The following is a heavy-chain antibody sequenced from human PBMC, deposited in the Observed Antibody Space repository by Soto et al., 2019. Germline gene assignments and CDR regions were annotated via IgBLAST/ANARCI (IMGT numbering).Heavy chain of an antibody. Sequence: QVQLQESGPGLVKPSETLSLTCTVSGGSVSSGSYYWSWIRQPPGKGLEWIGYIYYSGSTNYNPSLKSRVTISVDTSKNQFSLKLSSVTAADTAVYYCALGRILLTGYPFDYWGQGTLVTVSS. CDR3: ALGRILLTGYPFDY. V-gene: IGHV4-61*01. D-gene: IGHD3-9*01. J-gene: IGHJ4*02. CDR1: GGSVSSGSYY. CDR2: IYYSGST.